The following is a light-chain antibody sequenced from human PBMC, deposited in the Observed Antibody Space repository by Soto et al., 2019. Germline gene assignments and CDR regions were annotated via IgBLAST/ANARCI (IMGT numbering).Light chain of an antibody. CDR2: AAS. V-gene: IGKV1-39*01. Sequence: DIQMTQSPSSLSASVGDRVTITCRASQSISSYLNWYQQKPGKAPKLLIYAASSLQSGVPSKFSGSKPGTDFSLTISSLQPEDFATYYCQQSYTTPYTFGQGTKLEIK. CDR3: QQSYTTPYT. CDR1: QSISSY. J-gene: IGKJ2*01.